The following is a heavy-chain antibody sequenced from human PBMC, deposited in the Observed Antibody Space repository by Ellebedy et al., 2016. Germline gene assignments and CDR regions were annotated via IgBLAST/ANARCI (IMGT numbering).Heavy chain of an antibody. J-gene: IGHJ5*02. Sequence: GSLRLSCTVSGGSVSSSGYYWGWIRQPPGKGLEWIGSVYYSGSTYCNPSLKSRVTKSVDTSKNQFSLKLNSVTATDTTVYYCARHPRLYGSSPNWFDPWGQGTLVTVSS. CDR2: VYYSGST. D-gene: IGHD6-6*01. CDR3: ARHPRLYGSSPNWFDP. V-gene: IGHV4-39*01. CDR1: GGSVSSSGYY.